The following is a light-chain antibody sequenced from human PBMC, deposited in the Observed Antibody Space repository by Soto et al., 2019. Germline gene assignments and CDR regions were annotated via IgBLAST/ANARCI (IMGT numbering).Light chain of an antibody. CDR2: DVS. Sequence: QSALTQPASVSGSPGQSITISCTGTSSDVGGYNYVSWYQQHPGKAPKLIIYDVSNRPSGVSNRFSGAKSGNTASLTISGLQAEDEADDYCSSYTSSSTLDVVFGGGTQLTVL. CDR3: SSYTSSSTLDVV. V-gene: IGLV2-14*01. J-gene: IGLJ2*01. CDR1: SSDVGGYNY.